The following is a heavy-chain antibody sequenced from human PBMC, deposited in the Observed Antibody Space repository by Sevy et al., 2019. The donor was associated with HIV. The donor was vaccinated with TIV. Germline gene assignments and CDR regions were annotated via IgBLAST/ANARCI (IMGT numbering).Heavy chain of an antibody. CDR1: GFTFSSYE. V-gene: IGHV3-48*03. CDR3: ARLGNSQRLRLGESSNTYNWFDP. D-gene: IGHD3-16*02. J-gene: IGHJ5*02. CDR2: ISSSGSTI. Sequence: GGSLRLSCAASGFTFSSYEMNWVRQAPGKGLEWVSYISSSGSTIYYADSVKGRFTISRDNAKNSLYLQMNSLRAEDTAVYYCARLGNSQRLRLGESSNTYNWFDPWGQGTLVTVSS.